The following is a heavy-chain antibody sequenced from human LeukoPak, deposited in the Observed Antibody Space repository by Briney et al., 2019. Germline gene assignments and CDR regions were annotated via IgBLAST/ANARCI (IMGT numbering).Heavy chain of an antibody. V-gene: IGHV4-59*01. Sequence: PSETLSFTCTVSGGSISSYYWSWIRQPPGKGLEWIGYIYYSGSTNYNPSLKSRVTISVDTSKNQFSLKLSSVTAADTAVYCCARSSIHDSSGYSLDYWGQGTLVTVSS. D-gene: IGHD3-22*01. CDR1: GGSISSYY. CDR3: ARSSIHDSSGYSLDY. J-gene: IGHJ4*02. CDR2: IYYSGST.